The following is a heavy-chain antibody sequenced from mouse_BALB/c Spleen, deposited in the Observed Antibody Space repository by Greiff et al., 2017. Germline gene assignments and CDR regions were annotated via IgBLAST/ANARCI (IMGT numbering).Heavy chain of an antibody. V-gene: IGHV7-3*02. CDR3: ARDSPRGRDKGSMDY. CDR2: IRNKANGYTT. D-gene: IGHD3-1*01. CDR1: GFTFTDYY. J-gene: IGHJ4*01. Sequence: EVKVVESGGGLVQPGGSLRLSCATSGFTFTDYYMSWVRQPPGKALEWLGFIRNKANGYTTEYSASVKGRFTISRDNSQSILYLQMNTLRAEDSATCYCARDSPRGRDKGSMDYWGQGTSVTVSS.